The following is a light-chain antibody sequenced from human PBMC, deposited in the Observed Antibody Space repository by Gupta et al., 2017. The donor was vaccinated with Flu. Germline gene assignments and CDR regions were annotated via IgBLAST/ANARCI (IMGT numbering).Light chain of an antibody. Sequence: DTVMTQSLLSLPVTPGEPASISCRSSQSLLHSNGYNYLDWYLQKPGQSPQLLIYLGSNRASGVPDRFSGSGSGTDFTLKISRVEAEDVGVYYCMQALQTPWTFGQGTKVEIK. V-gene: IGKV2-28*01. CDR3: MQALQTPWT. J-gene: IGKJ1*01. CDR1: QSLLHSNGYNY. CDR2: LGS.